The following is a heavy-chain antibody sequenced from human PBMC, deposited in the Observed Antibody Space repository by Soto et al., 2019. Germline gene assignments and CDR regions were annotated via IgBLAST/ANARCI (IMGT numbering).Heavy chain of an antibody. CDR1: GFIFSTYA. Sequence: PGGSLRLSCAASGFIFSTYAMNWVRQAPGKGLEWVSAISNSGGSTYYAESVRGRFTISRDNSINTLYLQMSSLTDEDTAVYYCARAREPEYSSAIFFDIWGQGALVTVSS. CDR2: ISNSGGST. J-gene: IGHJ4*02. V-gene: IGHV3-23*01. CDR3: ARAREPEYSSAIFFDI. D-gene: IGHD5-18*01.